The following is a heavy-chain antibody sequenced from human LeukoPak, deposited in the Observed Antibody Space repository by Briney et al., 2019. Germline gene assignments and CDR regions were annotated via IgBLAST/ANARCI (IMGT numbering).Heavy chain of an antibody. V-gene: IGHV3-7*03. CDR3: AKSRAAMVDDSYYMDV. J-gene: IGHJ6*03. Sequence: GGSLRLSCAASGFTFSRYRISWLRQAPGKGLEWVANIKQDGSDKYSVDSVKGRFSISRDNSKNTLYLQMNSLRAEDTAVYYCAKSRAAMVDDSYYMDVWGKGTTVTVSS. D-gene: IGHD5-18*01. CDR1: GFTFSRYR. CDR2: IKQDGSDK.